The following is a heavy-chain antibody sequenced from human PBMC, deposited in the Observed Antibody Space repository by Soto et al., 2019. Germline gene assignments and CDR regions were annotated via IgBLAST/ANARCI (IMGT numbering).Heavy chain of an antibody. J-gene: IGHJ5*02. D-gene: IGHD2-2*01. V-gene: IGHV4-39*01. CDR3: TRQYLGCFDP. Sequence: QVQLQESGPGLVKPSETLSLTCNISGGSVSDTSYYWGWIRQSPVKGLEWIANIYFNGNTYYNPSLNSRVTISLDTSKNQFSRKLTSVTAADTAFYYCTRQYLGCFDPWGQGTLVTVSS. CDR1: GGSVSDTSYY. CDR2: IYFNGNT.